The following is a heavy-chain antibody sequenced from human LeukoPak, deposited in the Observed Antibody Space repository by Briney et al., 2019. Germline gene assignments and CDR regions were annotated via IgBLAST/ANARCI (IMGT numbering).Heavy chain of an antibody. J-gene: IGHJ6*02. D-gene: IGHD1-26*01. CDR3: AKDRLFGSGLNGPHYYYGMDV. V-gene: IGHV3-30*02. CDR1: GFTFSSYG. Sequence: GGSLRLSCAASGFTFSSYGMHWVRQAPGKGLEWVAVIWYDGSNKYYADSVKGRFTISRDNSNNMLYLQMNSLRPEDTAVYYCAKDRLFGSGLNGPHYYYGMDVWGQGTTVTVSS. CDR2: IWYDGSNK.